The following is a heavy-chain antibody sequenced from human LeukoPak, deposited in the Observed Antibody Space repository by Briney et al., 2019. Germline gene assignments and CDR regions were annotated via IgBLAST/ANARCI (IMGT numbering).Heavy chain of an antibody. CDR1: GYTFTGYY. D-gene: IGHD2-2*01. V-gene: IGHV1-2*02. J-gene: IGHJ4*02. CDR3: VRTGEVVVPAARLPSIAAAGRPLDY. Sequence: ASVKVSCKASGYTFTGYYMHWVRQAPGQGLEWMGWINPNSGGTNYAQKFQGRVTMTRDTSISTAYMELSRLRSDDTAVYYCVRTGEVVVPAARLPSIAAAGRPLDYWGQGTLVTVSS. CDR2: INPNSGGT.